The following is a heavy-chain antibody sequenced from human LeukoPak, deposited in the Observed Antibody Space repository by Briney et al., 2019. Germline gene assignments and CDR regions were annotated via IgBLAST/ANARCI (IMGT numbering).Heavy chain of an antibody. CDR3: AKDHRGYSYGRIDY. Sequence: TGRSLRLSCAASGFTFSSYGIHWVRQAPGKGLEWVAVISYDGSNKYYADSVKGRFTISRDNSKNTLYLQMNSLRAEDTAVYYCAKDHRGYSYGRIDYWGQGTLVTVSS. J-gene: IGHJ4*02. CDR2: ISYDGSNK. V-gene: IGHV3-30*18. CDR1: GFTFSSYG. D-gene: IGHD5-18*01.